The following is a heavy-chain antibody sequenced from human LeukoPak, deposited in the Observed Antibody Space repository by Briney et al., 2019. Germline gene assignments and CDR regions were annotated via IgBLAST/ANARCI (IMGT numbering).Heavy chain of an antibody. Sequence: ASVKVSCKASGYTFTDFYIHWVRQAPGKGREWMGWINPNSVGTNYAQKFQGRVTLTRDTSISTAYMELTSLRSDDTALYYCARGREVAGTVSYWGQGSLVTVSS. CDR1: GYTFTDFY. J-gene: IGHJ4*02. CDR2: INPNSVGT. CDR3: ARGREVAGTVSY. D-gene: IGHD6-19*01. V-gene: IGHV1-2*02.